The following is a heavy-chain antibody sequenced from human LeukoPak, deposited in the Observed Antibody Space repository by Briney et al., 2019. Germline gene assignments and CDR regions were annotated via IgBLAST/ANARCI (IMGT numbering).Heavy chain of an antibody. Sequence: LQTLSLSCAVSLDSTSTYFCSSIPGPPRNGLECSGYIYYSGSNNYNYYLKSRVTMSVDTSKNQFSLKLNSVTAADTAVDYGARGGAGNCGGACYLNWFDPWGQGTLVTVSS. D-gene: IGHD2-21*02. CDR3: ARGGAGNCGGACYLNWFDP. CDR2: IYYSGSN. J-gene: IGHJ5*02. CDR1: LDSTSTYF. V-gene: IGHV4-59*01.